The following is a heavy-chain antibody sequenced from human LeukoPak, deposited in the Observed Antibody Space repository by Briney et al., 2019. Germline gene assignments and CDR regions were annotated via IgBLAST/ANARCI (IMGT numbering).Heavy chain of an antibody. CDR3: ASRSGGY. CDR2: ISSSSSYI. D-gene: IGHD2-8*02. V-gene: IGHV3-21*01. Sequence: TGGSLRLSCAASGFTFSSYSMNWVRQAPGKGLEWVSSISSSSSYIYYADSVKGRFTISRDNAKNSLYLQMNGLRAEDTAVYYCASRSGGYWGQGTLVTVSS. CDR1: GFTFSSYS. J-gene: IGHJ4*02.